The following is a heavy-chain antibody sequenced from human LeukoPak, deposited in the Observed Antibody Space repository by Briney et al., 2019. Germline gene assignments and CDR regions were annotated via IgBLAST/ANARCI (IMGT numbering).Heavy chain of an antibody. CDR2: IYYSGST. D-gene: IGHD3-22*01. J-gene: IGHJ4*02. Sequence: SETLSLTCTVSGGSISSYYWSWIRQPPGKGLEWIGYIYYSGSTNYNPSLKSRVTISVDTSKNQFSLKLSSVTAADTAVYYCARSDSSGYYQALDYWGQRTLVTVSS. CDR1: GGSISSYY. V-gene: IGHV4-59*01. CDR3: ARSDSSGYYQALDY.